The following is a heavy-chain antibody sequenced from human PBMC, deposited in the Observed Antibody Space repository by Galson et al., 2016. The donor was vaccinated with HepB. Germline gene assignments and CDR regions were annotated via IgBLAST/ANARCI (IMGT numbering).Heavy chain of an antibody. CDR3: ASHTRGQYDSGRYEFNY. V-gene: IGHV1-69*13. J-gene: IGHJ4*02. Sequence: SVKVSCKASGGSFSSFAINWVRQAPGQGLEWMGGIILMFGTPNYAQKFRGRVTLTADEVTSTAYMELSSLRSQDTAVYYCASHTRGQYDSGRYEFNYWGQGTLVTVSS. CDR2: IILMFGTP. D-gene: IGHD3-10*01. CDR1: GGSFSSFA.